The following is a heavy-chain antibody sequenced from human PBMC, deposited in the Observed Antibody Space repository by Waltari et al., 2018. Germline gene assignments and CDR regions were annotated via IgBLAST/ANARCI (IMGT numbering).Heavy chain of an antibody. V-gene: IGHV4-4*07. CDR3: ARDLVQYYDFWSGYSLGWFDP. CDR1: GGSISSYY. D-gene: IGHD3-3*01. CDR2: IYTSGGT. J-gene: IGHJ5*02. Sequence: QVQLQESGPGLVKPSETLSLTCTVSGGSISSYYWSWIRQPAGKGLEWIGRIYTSGGTNYNPSLKSRVTMSVDTSKNQFSLKLSSVTAADTAVYYCARDLVQYYDFWSGYSLGWFDPWGQGTLVTVSS.